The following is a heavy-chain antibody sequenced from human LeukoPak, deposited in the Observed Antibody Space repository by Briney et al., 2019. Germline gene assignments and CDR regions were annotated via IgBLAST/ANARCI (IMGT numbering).Heavy chain of an antibody. Sequence: ASVKVSCKVSGYTLTELSMHWVRQAPGKGLEWMGGFDPEDGETIYAQKLQGRVTMTTDTSTSTAYMELRSLRSDDTAVYYCARGRLRYFDSYNWFDPWGQGTLVTLSS. CDR3: ARGRLRYFDSYNWFDP. D-gene: IGHD3-9*01. J-gene: IGHJ5*02. V-gene: IGHV1-24*01. CDR1: GYTLTELS. CDR2: FDPEDGET.